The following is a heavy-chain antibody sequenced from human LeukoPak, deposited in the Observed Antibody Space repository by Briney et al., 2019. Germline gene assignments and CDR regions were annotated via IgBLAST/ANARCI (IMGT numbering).Heavy chain of an antibody. CDR2: IYYSGST. CDR1: GGSVSSGSYH. D-gene: IGHD3-10*01. CDR3: ARGLYYDSGTSSFQH. V-gene: IGHV4-61*01. J-gene: IGHJ1*01. Sequence: SETLSLTCTVSGGSVSSGSYHWSWIRQPPGKGLEWIGYIYYSGSTNYKPSLKSRVTISVDTSKNQFSLKLNSVTAADTAVYYCARGLYYDSGTSSFQHWGQGTLVIVSS.